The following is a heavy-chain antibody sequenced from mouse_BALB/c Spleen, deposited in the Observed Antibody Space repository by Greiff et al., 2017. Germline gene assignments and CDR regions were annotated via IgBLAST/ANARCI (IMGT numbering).Heavy chain of an antibody. J-gene: IGHJ1*01. CDR2: IYPGDGDT. CDR1: GYTFTSYW. CDR3: ARGAAWYFDV. Sequence: VMLVESGAELARPGASVKLSCKASGYTFTSYWMQWVKQRPGQGLEWIGAIYPGDGDTRYTQKFKGKATLTADKSSSTAYMQLSSLASEDSAVYYCARGAAWYFDVWGAGTTVTVSS. V-gene: IGHV1-87*01. D-gene: IGHD1-2*01.